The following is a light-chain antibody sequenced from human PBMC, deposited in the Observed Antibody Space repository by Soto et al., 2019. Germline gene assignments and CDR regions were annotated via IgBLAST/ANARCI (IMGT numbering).Light chain of an antibody. CDR1: RFNIGSNT. J-gene: IGLJ2*01. CDR3: AAWDDSLNGVV. Sequence: QSVLTQPPSASGTPGQRVTISCSGSRFNIGSNTVNWYQQLPGAAPKLLIYSNNQRPSGVPDRFSGSKSGTSASLAISGLQSEDEADYYWAAWDDSLNGVVFGGGTKLTVL. CDR2: SNN. V-gene: IGLV1-44*01.